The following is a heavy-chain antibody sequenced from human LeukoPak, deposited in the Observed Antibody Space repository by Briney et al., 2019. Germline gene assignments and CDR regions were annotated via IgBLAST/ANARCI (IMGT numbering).Heavy chain of an antibody. CDR3: AKEYGYYGSGKHWYFDL. J-gene: IGHJ2*01. V-gene: IGHV3-23*01. Sequence: GGSLRLSCAASGFTFSSYAMSWVRQAPGKGLEWVSAISGSGGSTYYADSVKGRFTISRDNSKNTLYLQMNSLRAEDTAVYYCAKEYGYYGSGKHWYFDLWGRGTLVTVSS. CDR1: GFTFSSYA. CDR2: ISGSGGST. D-gene: IGHD3-10*01.